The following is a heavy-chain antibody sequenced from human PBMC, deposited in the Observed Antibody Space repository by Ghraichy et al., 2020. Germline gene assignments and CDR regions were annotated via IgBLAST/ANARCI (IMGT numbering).Heavy chain of an antibody. V-gene: IGHV4-4*07. Sequence: SQTLSLTCTVSGGSISSYYWSWIRQPAGKGLEWIGRIYTSGSTNYNPSLKSRVTMSVDTSKNQFSLKLSSVTAADTAVYYCARDSGLNYYGSGSYYNSPYYFDYWGQGTLVTVSS. D-gene: IGHD3-10*01. J-gene: IGHJ4*02. CDR3: ARDSGLNYYGSGSYYNSPYYFDY. CDR1: GGSISSYY. CDR2: IYTSGST.